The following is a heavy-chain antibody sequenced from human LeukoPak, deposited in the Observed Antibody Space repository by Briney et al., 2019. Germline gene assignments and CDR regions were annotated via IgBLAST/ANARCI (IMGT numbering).Heavy chain of an antibody. CDR2: IYYSGST. CDR3: AREGGYDILTGYYHDAFDI. CDR1: GGSISSYY. J-gene: IGHJ3*02. D-gene: IGHD3-9*01. Sequence: SETLSLTCTVSGGSISSYYWSWIRQPPGKGLEWIGYIYYSGSTNYNPSLKSRVTISVDTSKNQFSLKLSSGTAADTAVYYCAREGGYDILTGYYHDAFDIWGQGTMVTVSS. V-gene: IGHV4-59*01.